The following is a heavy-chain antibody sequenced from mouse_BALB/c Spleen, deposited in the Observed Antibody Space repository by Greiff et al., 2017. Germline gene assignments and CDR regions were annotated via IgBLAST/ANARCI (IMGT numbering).Heavy chain of an antibody. D-gene: IGHD1-2*01. CDR3: ARDLHYYGYYAMDY. CDR2: IWGDGST. V-gene: IGHV2-6-7*01. J-gene: IGHJ4*01. Sequence: VQRVESGPGLVAPSQSLSITCTVSGFSLTSYGVSWVRQPPGKGLEWLGVIWGDGSTDYNSALKSRLSISKDNSKSQVFLKMNSLQTDDTARYYCARDLHYYGYYAMDYWGQGTSVTVSS. CDR1: GFSLTSYG.